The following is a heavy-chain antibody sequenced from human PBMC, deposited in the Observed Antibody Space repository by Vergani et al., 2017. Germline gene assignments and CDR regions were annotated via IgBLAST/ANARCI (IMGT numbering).Heavy chain of an antibody. D-gene: IGHD2-21*01. J-gene: IGHJ4*02. Sequence: QVQLPESGPGLVKPSETLSLTCTVSGGSISSYYWSWIRQPPGKGLEWIGYIYYSGSTNYNPSLKSRVTISVDTSKNQFSLKLSSVTAADTAVYYCARSAGSILWWWLDYWGQGTLVTVSS. CDR2: IYYSGST. V-gene: IGHV4-59*01. CDR3: ARSAGSILWWWLDY. CDR1: GGSISSYY.